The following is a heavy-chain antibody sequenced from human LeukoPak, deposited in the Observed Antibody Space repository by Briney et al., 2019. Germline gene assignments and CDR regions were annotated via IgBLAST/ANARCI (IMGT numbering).Heavy chain of an antibody. J-gene: IGHJ3*02. CDR3: ASYNWGSLDAFDI. CDR2: INAGNGNT. CDR1: RCTFTCYA. D-gene: IGHD1-1*01. V-gene: IGHV1-3*01. Sequence: ASVTDSCKACRCTFTCYAMHWVRQAPGQRREWMGFINAGNGNTKYSQKFQGRVNINRDTSASTAYMELSSLRSEDTAVYYCASYNWGSLDAFDIWRQETMVSVS.